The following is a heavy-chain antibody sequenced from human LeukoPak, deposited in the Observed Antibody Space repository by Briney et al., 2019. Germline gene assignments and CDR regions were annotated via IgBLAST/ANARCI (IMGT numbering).Heavy chain of an antibody. CDR2: INHSGST. CDR1: GFTFDDYG. J-gene: IGHJ4*02. CDR3: ARRVTYDFWSGYYRQNYFDY. D-gene: IGHD3-3*01. V-gene: IGHV4-34*01. Sequence: GSLRLSCAASGFTFDDYGMSWVRQAPGKGLEWIGEINHSGSTNYNPSLKSRVTISVDTSKNQFSLKLSSVTAADTAVYYCARRVTYDFWSGYYRQNYFDYWGQGTLVTVSS.